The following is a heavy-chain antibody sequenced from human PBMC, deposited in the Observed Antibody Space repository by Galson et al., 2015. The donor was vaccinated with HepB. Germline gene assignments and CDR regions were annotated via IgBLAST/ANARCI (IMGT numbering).Heavy chain of an antibody. V-gene: IGHV4-30-2*01. CDR2: IYHSGST. Sequence: LSLTCAVSGGSISSGGYSWSWLRQPPGKGLEWIGYIYHSGSTYYNPSLKSRVTISVDRSKNQFSLKLSSVTAADTAVYYCARVGTGSTSLNYFDYWGQGTLVTVSS. CDR1: GGSISSGGYS. D-gene: IGHD2-2*01. CDR3: ARVGTGSTSLNYFDY. J-gene: IGHJ4*02.